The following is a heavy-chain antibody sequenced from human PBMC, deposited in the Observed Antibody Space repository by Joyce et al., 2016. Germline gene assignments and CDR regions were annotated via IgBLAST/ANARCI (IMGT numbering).Heavy chain of an antibody. Sequence: QVQLQQWGAGLLNPSETLSLTCGVNGGPFRGFLWTWVRQPPGEGRQWIEDVNTSGATNYNPSLKSRVTMSVDTSKNQFSLTLTSITAADTAMYYCARSQWLAPLMYWGQGSLVAVSS. CDR1: GGPFRGFL. D-gene: IGHD6-19*01. V-gene: IGHV4-34*02. CDR2: VNTSGAT. CDR3: ARSQWLAPLMY. J-gene: IGHJ4*02.